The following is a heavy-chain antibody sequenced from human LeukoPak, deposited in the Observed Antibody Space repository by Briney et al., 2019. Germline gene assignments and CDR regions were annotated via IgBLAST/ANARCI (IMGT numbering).Heavy chain of an antibody. CDR3: ARDGCSGGSCYSEGYYFDY. Sequence: SVTVSCKASGGTFSSYAISWVRQAPGQGLEWMGGSIPIFGTANYAQKFQGRVTITADESTSTAYMELSSLRSEDTAVYYCARDGCSGGSCYSEGYYFDYWGQGTLVTVS. J-gene: IGHJ4*02. V-gene: IGHV1-69*13. CDR2: SIPIFGTA. D-gene: IGHD2-15*01. CDR1: GGTFSSYA.